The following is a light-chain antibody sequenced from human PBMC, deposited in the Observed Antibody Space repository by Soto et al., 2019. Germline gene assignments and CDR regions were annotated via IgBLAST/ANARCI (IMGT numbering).Light chain of an antibody. Sequence: DIQMTQSPSSLSASVGDRVTITCRASQSITTYLNWYRQKPGKAPKLLIYAASSLQSGVPSRFSGSGSETEFTLSISSLQPEDFATYFCQQTYSATLNSGGGTKVDIK. J-gene: IGKJ4*01. CDR1: QSITTY. CDR2: AAS. CDR3: QQTYSATLN. V-gene: IGKV1-39*01.